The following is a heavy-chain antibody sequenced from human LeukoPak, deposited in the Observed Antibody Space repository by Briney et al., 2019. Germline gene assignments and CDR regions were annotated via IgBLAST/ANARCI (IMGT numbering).Heavy chain of an antibody. CDR3: ARGGVVAGTNYYYYGMDV. J-gene: IGHJ6*02. CDR1: GFTFSSYE. Sequence: GGALRLSCAASGFTFSSYEMNWVRQAPGKGLEGVSYISSSGSTIYYADSVKGRFTISRDNAKNSLYLQMTSLRAEDTAVYYCARGGVVAGTNYYYYGMDVWGQGTTVTVSS. CDR2: ISSSGSTI. D-gene: IGHD1-14*01. V-gene: IGHV3-48*03.